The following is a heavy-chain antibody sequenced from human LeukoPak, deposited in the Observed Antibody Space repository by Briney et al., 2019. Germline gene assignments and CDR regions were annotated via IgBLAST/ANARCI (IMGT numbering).Heavy chain of an antibody. Sequence: ASVKVSCKASGYTFTGYYMHWVRQAPGQGLEWMGRINPNSSGTNYAQKFQGRVTMTRDTSISTAYMELSRLRSDDTAVYYCARGGPYYDSSGYQPTERDDAFDIWGQGTMVTVSS. J-gene: IGHJ3*02. D-gene: IGHD3-22*01. CDR1: GYTFTGYY. V-gene: IGHV1-2*06. CDR2: INPNSSGT. CDR3: ARGGPYYDSSGYQPTERDDAFDI.